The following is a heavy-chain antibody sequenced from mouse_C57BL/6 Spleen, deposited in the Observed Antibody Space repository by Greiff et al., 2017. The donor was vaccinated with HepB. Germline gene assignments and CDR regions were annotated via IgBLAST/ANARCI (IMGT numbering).Heavy chain of an antibody. CDR1: GFSLTSYG. V-gene: IGHV2-5*01. Sequence: VKLQESGPGLVQPSQSLSITCTVSGFSLTSYGVHWVRQSPGKGLEWLGVIWRGGSTDYNAAFMSRLSITKDNSKSQVFLKMNSLQADDTAIYYCAKQEEAMDYWGQGTSVTVSS. J-gene: IGHJ4*01. CDR3: AKQEEAMDY. CDR2: IWRGGST.